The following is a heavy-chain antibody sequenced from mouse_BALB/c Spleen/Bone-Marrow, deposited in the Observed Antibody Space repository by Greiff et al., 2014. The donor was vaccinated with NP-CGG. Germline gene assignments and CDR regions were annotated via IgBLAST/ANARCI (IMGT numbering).Heavy chain of an antibody. J-gene: IGHJ2*01. Sequence: EVKLVESGGGLVQPVGSLKLSCAASGFTFSSYTMSWVRQTPEKRLEWVAYISNGGGSTYYPDTVKGRFTISRDNAKNTLYLQISSLKSEDTAMYYCARHGGSRGYYFDYWGQGTTLTVSS. CDR3: ARHGGSRGYYFDY. CDR1: GFTFSSYT. CDR2: ISNGGGST. V-gene: IGHV5-12-2*01. D-gene: IGHD1-1*01.